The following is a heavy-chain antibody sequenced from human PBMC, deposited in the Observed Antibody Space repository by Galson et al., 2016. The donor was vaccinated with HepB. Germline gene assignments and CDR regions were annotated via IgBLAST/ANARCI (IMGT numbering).Heavy chain of an antibody. J-gene: IGHJ4*02. D-gene: IGHD1-14*01. CDR2: IYYSGST. CDR1: GGSISGYY. V-gene: IGHV4-59*01. Sequence: SETLSLTCTVSGGSISGYYWNWIWRPPGKGLEWIGFIYYSGSTKYNPSLKSRVTISVDTYKNQFSLKLNSVNAADTAVYYCARGVPGDYWGQGTLVTVSS. CDR3: ARGVPGDY.